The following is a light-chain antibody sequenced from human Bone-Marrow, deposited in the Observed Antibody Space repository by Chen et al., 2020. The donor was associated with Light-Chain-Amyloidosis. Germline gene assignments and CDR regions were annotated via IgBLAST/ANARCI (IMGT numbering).Light chain of an antibody. CDR1: QSVSSN. V-gene: IGKV3-15*01. CDR2: GAS. J-gene: IGKJ1*01. CDR3: QHYNNWPLA. Sequence: EIVMTQSPATLSVSPGERATLSCRASQSVSSNLAWYQQKPGQAPRLLINGASTRATGIPARFSGSGSGTEFTLTISSLQSEDFAVYYCQHYNNWPLAFGQGIRVEIK.